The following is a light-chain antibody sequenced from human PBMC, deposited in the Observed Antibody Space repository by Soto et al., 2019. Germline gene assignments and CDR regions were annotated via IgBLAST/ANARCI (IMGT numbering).Light chain of an antibody. CDR2: GTS. Sequence: EIVLTQSPATLSVSPGERVTLSCRASQSVSSRYLAWYQQKPGQAPRLLIYGTSTRATGIPDRFSGRGSGRDFTLTISRLEPEDFAVYYCQQYGGSPLYTFGQGTRLEIK. CDR3: QQYGGSPLYT. V-gene: IGKV3-20*01. J-gene: IGKJ5*01. CDR1: QSVSSRY.